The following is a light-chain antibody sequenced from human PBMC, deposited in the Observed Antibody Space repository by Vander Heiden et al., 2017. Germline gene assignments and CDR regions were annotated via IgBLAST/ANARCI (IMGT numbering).Light chain of an antibody. J-gene: IGKJ1*01. CDR3: QQDDSYPRT. V-gene: IGKV1-8*01. CDR2: AAS. Sequence: AIRMTQSPSSFSASTGDRVTITCRASQGISSYLAWYQQKPGKAPKLLIYAASTLQSGVPSTFRGSGPGTDFTLTISCLQSEDFAPYYCQQDDSYPRTFGQGTKVELK. CDR1: QGISSY.